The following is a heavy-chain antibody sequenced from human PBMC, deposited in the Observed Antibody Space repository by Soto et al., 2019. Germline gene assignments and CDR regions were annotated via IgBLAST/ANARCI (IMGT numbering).Heavy chain of an antibody. D-gene: IGHD2-21*02. CDR1: GYTFTSYA. Sequence: ASVKVSCKASGYTFTSYAMHWVRQAPGQRLEWMGWINAGNGNTKYSQKFQGRVTITRDTSASTAYMELSSLRSEDTAVYYCARDGPCGGDCYSGFADYWGQGTLVTVSS. V-gene: IGHV1-3*01. J-gene: IGHJ4*02. CDR2: INAGNGNT. CDR3: ARDGPCGGDCYSGFADY.